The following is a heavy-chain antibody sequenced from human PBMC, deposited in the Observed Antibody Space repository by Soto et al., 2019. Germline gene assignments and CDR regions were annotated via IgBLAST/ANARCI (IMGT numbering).Heavy chain of an antibody. J-gene: IGHJ5*02. CDR3: VHRVSDGNRGLWFDP. Sequence: SGPTLVNPTETLTLTCTVSGFSLSASGVGVGWIRQPPGKALEWLALIYWDDAKWYSPSLKSRLTITKDTSKNQVVLTMTNMDPVDTGTYYCVHRVSDGNRGLWFDPWGQGTMVTVSS. CDR1: GFSLSASGVG. D-gene: IGHD3-10*01. CDR2: IYWDDAK. V-gene: IGHV2-5*02.